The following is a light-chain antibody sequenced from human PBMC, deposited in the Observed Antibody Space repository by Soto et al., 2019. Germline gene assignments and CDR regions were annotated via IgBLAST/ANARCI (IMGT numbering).Light chain of an antibody. CDR2: DAS. CDR3: QQRNILPLT. V-gene: IGKV3-11*01. Sequence: EIVLTQSPATLSLSPGERATLSCRASQSVFGSLAWYQQKPGQAPRLLISDASNRATGVPARFSGSGSGTDFTLTISSLEPEDFAVYYCQQRNILPLTFGGGTKVDIK. J-gene: IGKJ4*01. CDR1: QSVFGS.